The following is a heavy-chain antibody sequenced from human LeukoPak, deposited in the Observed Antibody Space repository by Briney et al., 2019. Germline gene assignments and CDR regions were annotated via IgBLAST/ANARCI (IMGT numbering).Heavy chain of an antibody. Sequence: ASVKVSCKASGYTFTSYGISWVRQAPGQGLEWMGWISAYNGNTNYVQKLQGRVTMTRDTSTSTVYMELSSLRSEDTAVYFCARSSTVTAARWHFDLWGRGTLVTVSS. CDR2: ISAYNGNT. CDR1: GYTFTSYG. V-gene: IGHV1-18*01. CDR3: ARSSTVTAARWHFDL. J-gene: IGHJ2*01. D-gene: IGHD4-17*01.